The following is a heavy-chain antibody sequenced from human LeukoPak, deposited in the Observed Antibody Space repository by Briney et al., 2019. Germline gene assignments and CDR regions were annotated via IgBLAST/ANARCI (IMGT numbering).Heavy chain of an antibody. D-gene: IGHD2-2*01. CDR3: ARDCSSTSCYTALPRNYGMDV. Sequence: GSSVKLSCNASGGTFSSYAISWVRQGPGQGLELMGGIIPIFGTANYAQKFQGRVTITADESTSTAYMELSSLRSEDTAVYYCARDCSSTSCYTALPRNYGMDVWGKGTTVTVSS. V-gene: IGHV1-69*01. CDR1: GGTFSSYA. J-gene: IGHJ6*04. CDR2: IIPIFGTA.